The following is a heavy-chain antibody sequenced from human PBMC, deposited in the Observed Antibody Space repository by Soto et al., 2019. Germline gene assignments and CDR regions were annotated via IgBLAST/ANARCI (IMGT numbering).Heavy chain of an antibody. Sequence: QVQLQQWGAGLLKPSETLSLTCAVYGGSFSGYYWSWIRQPPGKGLEWIGEINHSGSTNYNPSLKSRVTISVDTSKNQFSLKLSSVTAADTAVHYCARRRRPSITMVRGVYFDYWGQGTLVTVSS. D-gene: IGHD3-10*01. CDR1: GGSFSGYY. V-gene: IGHV4-34*01. CDR3: ARRRRPSITMVRGVYFDY. CDR2: INHSGST. J-gene: IGHJ4*02.